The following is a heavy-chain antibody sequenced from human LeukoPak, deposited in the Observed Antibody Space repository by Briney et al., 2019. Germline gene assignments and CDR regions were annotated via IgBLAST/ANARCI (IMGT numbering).Heavy chain of an antibody. CDR3: AGGRLGSSGSYYNVLDY. J-gene: IGHJ4*02. D-gene: IGHD3-10*01. Sequence: SETLSLTCTVSGGSISSYYWSWIRQPPGKGLEWIGYISYSGSTNYNPSLKSRVTISVDTSRNQFYLKLSPVTGGDTGVDYCAGGRLGSSGSYYNVLDYWGQGTLVTVSS. V-gene: IGHV4-59*01. CDR1: GGSISSYY. CDR2: ISYSGST.